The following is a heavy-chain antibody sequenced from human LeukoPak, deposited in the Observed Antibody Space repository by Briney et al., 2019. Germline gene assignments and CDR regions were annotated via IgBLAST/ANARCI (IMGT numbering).Heavy chain of an antibody. V-gene: IGHV4-30-4*01. CDR1: GGSISSGDDY. J-gene: IGHJ4*02. CDR2: IYYSGST. Sequence: ASQTLSLTCTVSGGSISSGDDYWSWIRQPPGKGLEWIGYIYYSGSTYYNPSLKSRVTISVDTSKNQFSMKLSSVTAADTAVYYCARVRTVPAAIPYFDYWGQGTLVTVSS. D-gene: IGHD2-2*01. CDR3: ARVRTVPAAIPYFDY.